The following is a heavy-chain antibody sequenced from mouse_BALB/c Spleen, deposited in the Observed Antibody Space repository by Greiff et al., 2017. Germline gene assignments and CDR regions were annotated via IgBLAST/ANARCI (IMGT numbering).Heavy chain of an antibody. J-gene: IGHJ4*01. Sequence: EVQGVESGGGLVQPGGSLRLSCATSGFTFTDYYMSWVRQPPGKALEWLGFIRNKANGYTTEYSASVKGRFTISRDNSQSILYLQMNTLRAEDSATYYCARHPSYGNYVGGAMDYWGQGTSVTVSS. CDR3: ARHPSYGNYVGGAMDY. CDR2: IRNKANGYTT. D-gene: IGHD2-1*01. V-gene: IGHV7-3*02. CDR1: GFTFTDYY.